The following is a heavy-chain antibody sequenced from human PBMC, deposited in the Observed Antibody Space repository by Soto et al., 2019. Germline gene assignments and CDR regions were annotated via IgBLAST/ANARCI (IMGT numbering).Heavy chain of an antibody. V-gene: IGHV3-30*18. CDR1: GFTFSSYG. Sequence: QVQLVESGGRGVQPGRSVRLSCAASGFTFSSYGMHWVRRAPGKGLVWVAVISYDGSNKYYADSVKGRFTISRDNSKNTLYLQMNSLRAEDTAVYYCAKDYYDFWGPMDYWGQGTLVTVSS. CDR3: AKDYYDFWGPMDY. D-gene: IGHD3-3*01. CDR2: ISYDGSNK. J-gene: IGHJ4*02.